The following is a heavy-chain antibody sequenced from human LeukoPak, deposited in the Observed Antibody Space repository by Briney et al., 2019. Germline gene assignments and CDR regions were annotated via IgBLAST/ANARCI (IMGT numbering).Heavy chain of an antibody. CDR1: DFTFSNLG. CDR2: ISYDGSSK. V-gene: IGHV3-30*18. Sequence: GGSLNLSLPAPDFTFSNLGRPGFPQPPAKGWSGWPVISYDGSSKYYADSVKGRFTISRDNSKNTLYLQMISLRAEDTAVYYCAKDKGSAWYGGIEYWGQGTLVTVSS. J-gene: IGHJ4*02. D-gene: IGHD6-19*01. CDR3: AKDKGSAWYGGIEY.